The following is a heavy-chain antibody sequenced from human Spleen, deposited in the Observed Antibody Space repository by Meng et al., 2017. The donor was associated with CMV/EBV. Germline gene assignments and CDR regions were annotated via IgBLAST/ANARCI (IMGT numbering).Heavy chain of an antibody. Sequence: LGTTSGGVGWWRRPPGKAQAWLAVICCNDDERYSPSLRGRLTITKDTTKNQVVLTMTNMDPVDTATDYCAHSPHEYDFWGGYYFDSWGQGTLVTVSS. CDR2: ICCNDDE. CDR1: LGTTSGG. CDR3: AHSPHEYDFWGGYYFDS. D-gene: IGHD3-3*01. J-gene: IGHJ5*01. V-gene: IGHV2-5*01.